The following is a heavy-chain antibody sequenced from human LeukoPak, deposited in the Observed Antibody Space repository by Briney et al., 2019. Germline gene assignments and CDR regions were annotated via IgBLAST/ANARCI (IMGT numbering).Heavy chain of an antibody. D-gene: IGHD1-14*01. J-gene: IGHJ4*02. CDR1: GFTFSSYE. V-gene: IGHV3-48*03. CDR2: ISSSGRTV. CDR3: VRGDRYFFDF. Sequence: GGSLRLSCAASGFTFSSYEMNWVRQAPGKGLEWVSYISSSGRTVYYADSVKGRFTISRDNAKNSLYLQMNSLRAEDTAIYYCVRGDRYFFDFWGQGTLVTVSS.